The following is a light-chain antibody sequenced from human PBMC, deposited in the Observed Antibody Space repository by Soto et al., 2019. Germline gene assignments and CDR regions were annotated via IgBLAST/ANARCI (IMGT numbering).Light chain of an antibody. Sequence: EIVLTQSPDTLSLSPGEGATLSCRASHDVSVSLVWYRQRPGQSPRLLIHDASNRATGISARFSGSGSGTDLTLTISSLEPEDFALYHCQQRSMWPPFTFGQGTKVDIK. J-gene: IGKJ2*01. V-gene: IGKV3-11*01. CDR1: HDVSVS. CDR3: QQRSMWPPFT. CDR2: DAS.